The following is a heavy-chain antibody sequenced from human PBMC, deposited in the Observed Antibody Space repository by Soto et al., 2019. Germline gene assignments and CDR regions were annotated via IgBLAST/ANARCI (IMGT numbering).Heavy chain of an antibody. D-gene: IGHD2-2*01. J-gene: IGHJ6*03. Sequence: PSDTLSLTCTVSGASISSSSYYWGWIRQPPGKGLEWIGSIYYSGSTYYNPSLKSRVTIPVDTSKNQFSLKLSSVTAADTAVYYCAAPCSSTSCYYYYYMDVWGKGTTVTVSS. CDR3: AAPCSSTSCYYYYYMDV. CDR1: GASISSSSYY. CDR2: IYYSGST. V-gene: IGHV4-39*01.